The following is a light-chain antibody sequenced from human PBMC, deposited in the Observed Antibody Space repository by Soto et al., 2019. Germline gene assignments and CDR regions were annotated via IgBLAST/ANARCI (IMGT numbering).Light chain of an antibody. CDR1: QSISSY. CDR2: AAS. J-gene: IGKJ4*01. V-gene: IGKV1-39*01. CDR3: QQSYSNPRLT. Sequence: DIQMTQSPSSLSASVGDRVTITCRASQSISSYLNWYQQKPGKAPKLLIYAASSLQSGVPSRFSGSGSGTDFTLTISSLQPEDFATYYCQQSYSNPRLTFGGGTKGEIK.